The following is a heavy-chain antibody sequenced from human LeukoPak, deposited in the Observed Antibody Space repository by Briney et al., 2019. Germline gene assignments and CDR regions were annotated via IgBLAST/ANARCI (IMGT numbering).Heavy chain of an antibody. J-gene: IGHJ6*02. D-gene: IGHD4-17*01. Sequence: VASVKVSCKASGYTFTSYAMHWVRQAPGQRLEWMGWINAGNGNTKYSQKFQGRVTITRDTSASTVYMELSSLRSEDTAVYYCARDLHDYGDLPYYYYYGMDVWGQGTTVTVSS. CDR2: INAGNGNT. CDR3: ARDLHDYGDLPYYYYYGMDV. V-gene: IGHV1-3*01. CDR1: GYTFTSYA.